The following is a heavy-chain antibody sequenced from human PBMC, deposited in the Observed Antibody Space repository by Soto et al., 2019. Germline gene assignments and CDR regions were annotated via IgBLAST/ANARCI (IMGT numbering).Heavy chain of an antibody. CDR3: ARDFPLLRYFDWLSRGYYYYGMDV. D-gene: IGHD3-9*01. Sequence: PSETLSLTCAVYGGSFSGYYWSWIRQPPGKGLEWIGEINHSGSTNYNPSLKSRVTISVDTSKNQFSLKLSSVTAADTAVYYCARDFPLLRYFDWLSRGYYYYGMDVWGQGTTVTSP. J-gene: IGHJ6*02. CDR2: INHSGST. V-gene: IGHV4-34*01. CDR1: GGSFSGYY.